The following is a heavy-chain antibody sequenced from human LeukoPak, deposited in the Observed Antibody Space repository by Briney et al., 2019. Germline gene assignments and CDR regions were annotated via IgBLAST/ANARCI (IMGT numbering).Heavy chain of an antibody. CDR1: GGSISSYY. CDR3: ARAPSYSSSWYVGYYYYGMDV. CDR2: IYSTGNI. J-gene: IGHJ6*02. D-gene: IGHD6-13*01. V-gene: IGHV4-4*07. Sequence: SETLSLTCTVSGGSISSYYWSWIRQPAGKGLEWIGRIYSTGNINYNPSLKSRVTMSVDASKNQFSLKLGSVTAADTAVYYCARAPSYSSSWYVGYYYYGMDVWGQGTTVTVSS.